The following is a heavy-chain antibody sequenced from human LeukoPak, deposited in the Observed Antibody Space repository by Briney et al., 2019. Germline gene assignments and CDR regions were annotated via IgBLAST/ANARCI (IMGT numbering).Heavy chain of an antibody. V-gene: IGHV3-53*01. CDR3: ARRAGAYSHPYDY. CDR1: GFTVSSNS. Sequence: GGSLRLSCTVSGFTVSSNSMSWVRQAPGKGLEWVSFIYSDNTHYSDSVKGRFTISRDNSKNTLYLQMNSLTAEDTAVYYCARRAGAYSHPYDYWGQGTLVTVSS. J-gene: IGHJ4*02. D-gene: IGHD4/OR15-4a*01. CDR2: IYSDNT.